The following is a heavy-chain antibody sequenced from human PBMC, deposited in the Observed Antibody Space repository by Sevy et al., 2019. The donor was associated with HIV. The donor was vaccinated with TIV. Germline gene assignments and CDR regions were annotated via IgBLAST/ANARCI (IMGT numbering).Heavy chain of an antibody. CDR1: GGSFSGYY. CDR2: INHSGST. J-gene: IGHJ5*02. D-gene: IGHD2-2*01. Sequence: SETMSLTCVVHGGSFSGYYWNWIRQPPGKGLEWIGEINHSGSTNYNPSLKSRVTISVDTSKKQFSLKLSSVTAADTAVYYCARAPPIVVVPGAPSWFDPWGQGTLVTVSS. CDR3: ARAPPIVVVPGAPSWFDP. V-gene: IGHV4-34*01.